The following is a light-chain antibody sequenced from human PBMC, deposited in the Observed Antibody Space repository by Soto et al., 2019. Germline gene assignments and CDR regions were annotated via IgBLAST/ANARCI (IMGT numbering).Light chain of an antibody. Sequence: QSALTQPRSVSGSPGQSVTISCTGTSSDVGGYNYVSWYQQHPGKASKLLIYGNTNRPSGVPDRFSGSKSGTSASLAITGLQAEDEADYYCQSYDSSLSGSVFGGGTKLTVL. J-gene: IGLJ3*02. CDR2: GNT. CDR3: QSYDSSLSGSV. V-gene: IGLV2-11*01. CDR1: SSDVGGYNY.